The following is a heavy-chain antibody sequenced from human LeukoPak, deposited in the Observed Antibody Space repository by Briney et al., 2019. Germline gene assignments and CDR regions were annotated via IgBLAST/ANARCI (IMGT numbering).Heavy chain of an antibody. Sequence: PGGSLRLSCAASGFTFSSYWMSWVRQAPGEGLEWVANIKQDGSEKYYVDSVKGRFTISRDNAKNSLYLQMNSLRAEDTAVYYCARVVVIPKPNFDYWGQGTLVTVSS. CDR1: GFTFSSYW. D-gene: IGHD3-22*01. CDR2: IKQDGSEK. CDR3: ARVVVIPKPNFDY. V-gene: IGHV3-7*04. J-gene: IGHJ4*02.